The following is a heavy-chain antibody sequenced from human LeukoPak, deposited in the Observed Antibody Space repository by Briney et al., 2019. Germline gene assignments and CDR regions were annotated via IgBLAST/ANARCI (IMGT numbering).Heavy chain of an antibody. CDR2: IKSKIDGGTT. CDR1: GFTFSDAW. D-gene: IGHD4-23*01. J-gene: IGHJ4*02. CDR3: ATDPTTVINPLPLEY. Sequence: PGGSLRLSCAASGFTFSDAWMSWVRQAPGKGLEWVGRIKSKIDGGTTDYAAPMKGRFTISRDDSKNTLYLHMNSLKTEDTAVYYCATDPTTVINPLPLEYWGQGTLVTVSS. V-gene: IGHV3-15*01.